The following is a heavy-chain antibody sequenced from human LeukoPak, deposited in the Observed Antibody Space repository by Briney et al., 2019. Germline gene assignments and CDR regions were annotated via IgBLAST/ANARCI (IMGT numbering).Heavy chain of an antibody. CDR2: INAGNGNT. D-gene: IGHD3/OR15-3a*01. CDR3: ARDSYYDLSYIWFDP. CDR1: GYTFTSYA. V-gene: IGHV1-3*01. Sequence: ASVKVSCKASGYTFTSYAMHWVRQAPGQRLEWMGWINAGNGNTKYSQKFQGRVTITRDTSASTAYMELSSLRSEDTAVYYCARDSYYDLSYIWFDPWGQGTLVTVSS. J-gene: IGHJ5*02.